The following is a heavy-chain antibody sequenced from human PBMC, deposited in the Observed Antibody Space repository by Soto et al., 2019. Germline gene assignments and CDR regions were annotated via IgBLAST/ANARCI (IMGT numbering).Heavy chain of an antibody. CDR2: ISGSGGST. Sequence: HPGGSLRVSCAASGLTFCSYAMSWVRQAPGKGLEWVSAISGSGGSTYYADSVKGRFTISRDNSKNTLYLQMNSLRAEDTAVYYCAKATRGLRFLESAFDYWGQGTLVTVSS. CDR1: GLTFCSYA. D-gene: IGHD3-3*01. CDR3: AKATRGLRFLESAFDY. J-gene: IGHJ4*02. V-gene: IGHV3-23*01.